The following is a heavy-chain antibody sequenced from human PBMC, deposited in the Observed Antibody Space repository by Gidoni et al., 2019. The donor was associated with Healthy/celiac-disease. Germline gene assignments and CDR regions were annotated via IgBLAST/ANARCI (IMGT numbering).Heavy chain of an antibody. Sequence: QVQLQESGPGLAKPSQTLSLTCTVSGGSISSGGYYWSWIRQHPGKGLEWIGYIYYRGRTYYNPSLKSRVTISVETSKNQFSLKLSSVTAADTAVYYCARGEGPMGHFDYWGQGTLVTVSS. J-gene: IGHJ4*02. CDR3: ARGEGPMGHFDY. CDR2: IYYRGRT. CDR1: GGSISSGGYY. V-gene: IGHV4-31*03. D-gene: IGHD3-10*01.